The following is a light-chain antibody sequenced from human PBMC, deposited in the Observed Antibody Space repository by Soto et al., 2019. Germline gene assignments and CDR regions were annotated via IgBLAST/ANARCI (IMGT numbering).Light chain of an antibody. CDR1: SSDVGAFNY. J-gene: IGLJ6*01. Sequence: QSVLTQPPSASGSPGQSITISCTGTSSDVGAFNYVSWYQQHPGKAPKLMIFEINKRPSGVPDRFSGSKSGNSASLTVSGLQTEDEADYYCSSYAGSHIYVCGS. CDR3: SSYAGSHIYV. V-gene: IGLV2-8*01. CDR2: EIN.